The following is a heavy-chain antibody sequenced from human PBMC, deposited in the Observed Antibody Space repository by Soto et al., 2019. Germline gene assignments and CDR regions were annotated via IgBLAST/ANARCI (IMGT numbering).Heavy chain of an antibody. CDR3: AKANWFDP. CDR1: GFTFSSYG. CDR2: ISYDGSNK. J-gene: IGHJ5*02. V-gene: IGHV3-30*18. Sequence: QVQLVESGGGVVQPGRSLSLSCAASGFTFSSYGMHWVRQAPGKGLAWVAVISYDGSNKYYADSVKGRFTISRDNSKNTLYLQMNSLRAEDTAVYYCAKANWFDPWGQGTLVTVSS.